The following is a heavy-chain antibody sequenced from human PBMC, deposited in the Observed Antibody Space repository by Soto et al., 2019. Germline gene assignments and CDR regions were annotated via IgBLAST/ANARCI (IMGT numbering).Heavy chain of an antibody. CDR3: ARTRYGSTVTNGGDNWFDP. V-gene: IGHV4-34*01. J-gene: IGHJ5*02. CDR2: INHSGST. D-gene: IGHD4-17*01. CDR1: GGSFSGYY. Sequence: ETLSLTCAVYGGSFSGYYWSWIRQPPGKGLEWIGEINHSGSTNYNPSLKSRVTISVDTSKNQFSLKLSSVTAADTAVYYCARTRYGSTVTNGGDNWFDPWGQGTLVTVS.